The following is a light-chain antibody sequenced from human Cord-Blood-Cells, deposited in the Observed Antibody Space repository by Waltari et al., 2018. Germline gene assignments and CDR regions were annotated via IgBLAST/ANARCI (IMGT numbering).Light chain of an antibody. CDR1: QSVSSSY. J-gene: IGKJ1*01. CDR3: QQYGSSPT. Sequence: EIVLTQSPGTLSLPPGERATLSCRASQSVSSSYLAWYQQKPGQAPRLLIYGASSRATGIPDRFRGSGSGTDFTLTISRLEPEDFAVYYCQQYGSSPTFGQGTKVEIK. V-gene: IGKV3-20*01. CDR2: GAS.